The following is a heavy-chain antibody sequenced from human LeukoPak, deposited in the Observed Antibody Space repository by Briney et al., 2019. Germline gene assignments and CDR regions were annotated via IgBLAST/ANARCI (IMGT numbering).Heavy chain of an antibody. CDR1: GGSISSYY. J-gene: IGHJ6*02. D-gene: IGHD3-10*01. CDR3: PLWFGDLTLGMDV. Sequence: SETLSLTCTVSGGSISSYYWSWIRQPPGKGLEWIGYIYYSGRTYYNPSLKSRVSISVDTSKNQFSLKLSSVTAADTAVYYCPLWFGDLTLGMDVWGQGTTVTVSS. V-gene: IGHV4-59*06. CDR2: IYYSGRT.